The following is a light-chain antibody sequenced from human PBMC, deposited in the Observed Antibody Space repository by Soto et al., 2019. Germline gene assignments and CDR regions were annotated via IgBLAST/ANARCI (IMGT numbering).Light chain of an antibody. CDR3: QQRSNWPIT. J-gene: IGKJ5*01. CDR2: DAS. V-gene: IGKV3-11*01. Sequence: EIVMTQSPATLSVSPGQRPTLSCRASQSVSSNLAWYQQKPGQAPRLLIYDASKRASGFPARFSGSGSGTDFTLTISSLEPEDFAVYYCQQRSNWPITFGQGTRLEIK. CDR1: QSVSSN.